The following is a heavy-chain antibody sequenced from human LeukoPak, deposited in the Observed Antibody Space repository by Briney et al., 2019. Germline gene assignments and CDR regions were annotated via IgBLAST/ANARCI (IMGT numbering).Heavy chain of an antibody. J-gene: IGHJ4*02. D-gene: IGHD2-2*01. CDR1: SGSLSGFS. CDR3: ARVPGRPADVFDH. Sequence: SETLSLTCAVYSGSLSGFSWNWIRQPPGKGLEWIGEINHSGNTNYNPSLKSRLTISADTSKNQFSLKLSSVTAADTAVYYCARVPGRPADVFDHWGQGTLVTVSS. CDR2: INHSGNT. V-gene: IGHV4-34*01.